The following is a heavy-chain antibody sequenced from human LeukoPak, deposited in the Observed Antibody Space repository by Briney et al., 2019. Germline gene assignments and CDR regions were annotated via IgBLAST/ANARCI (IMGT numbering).Heavy chain of an antibody. J-gene: IGHJ4*02. V-gene: IGHV4-39*07. D-gene: IGHD3-10*01. CDR2: IYYSGST. CDR3: ATTYYYGSGIPGGDY. Sequence: SETLSLTCTVSGGSISSSSYYWGWIRQPPGKGLEWIGSIYYSGSTYYNPSLKSRVTISVDTSKNQFSLKLSSVTAADTAVYYCATTYYYGSGIPGGDYWGQGTLVTVSS. CDR1: GGSISSSSYY.